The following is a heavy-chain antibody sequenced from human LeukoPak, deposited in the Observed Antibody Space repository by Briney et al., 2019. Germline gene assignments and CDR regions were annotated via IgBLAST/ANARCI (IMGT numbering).Heavy chain of an antibody. CDR2: IYTSGST. D-gene: IGHD4-23*01. Sequence: PSETLSLTCTVSGGSISSYYWSWIRQPAGKGLEWIGRIYTSGSTNYNPSLQSRVTMSVETSKNQFSLKLSSVTAADTAVYYCARDWGHDYGGNPRPYYFDYWGQGTLVTVSS. CDR3: ARDWGHDYGGNPRPYYFDY. CDR1: GGSISSYY. J-gene: IGHJ4*02. V-gene: IGHV4-4*07.